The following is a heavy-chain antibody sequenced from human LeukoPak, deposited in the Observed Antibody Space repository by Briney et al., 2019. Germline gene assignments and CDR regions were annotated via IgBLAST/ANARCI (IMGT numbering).Heavy chain of an antibody. Sequence: GGSLRLSCGASGFTFSNYAMSWVRQAPGKGLEWVSGINDNGSTRFYAASVKGRFTISRDNSKNTLYLQMNSPRAEDTAIYYCAKSGAAAGGYFDCWGQGTLVTVSS. CDR3: AKSGAAAGGYFDC. D-gene: IGHD6-13*01. V-gene: IGHV3-23*01. CDR1: GFTFSNYA. CDR2: INDNGSTR. J-gene: IGHJ4*02.